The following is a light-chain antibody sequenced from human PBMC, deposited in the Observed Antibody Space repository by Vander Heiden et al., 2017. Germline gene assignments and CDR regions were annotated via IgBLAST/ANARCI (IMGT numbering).Light chain of an antibody. J-gene: IGKJ5*01. V-gene: IGKV1-33*01. CDR3: QQDDNLPLT. CDR1: QDISNY. CDR2: DAS. Sequence: IQMTQSPSSLSASVRDRLTIPCQPSQDISNYLNWYQLKPGNAPKLLIYDASKLESGVPSRFSGSGSGTDFTFTISSLQPEDIATYYCQQDDNLPLTFGQGTQVEIK.